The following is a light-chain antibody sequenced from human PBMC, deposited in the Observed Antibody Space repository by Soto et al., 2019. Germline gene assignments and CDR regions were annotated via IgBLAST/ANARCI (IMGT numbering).Light chain of an antibody. J-gene: IGLJ1*01. CDR2: EVT. Sequence: QSALTQPASVSGSPGQSITISCTGTSSDIGAYNYVSWYQQHPGKVPKLLIYEVTNRPSGVSDRFSGSKSGNTASLTISGLQAEDEANYYCNSYTTLSNRVFGTGTKVTV. CDR3: NSYTTLSNRV. V-gene: IGLV2-14*01. CDR1: SSDIGAYNY.